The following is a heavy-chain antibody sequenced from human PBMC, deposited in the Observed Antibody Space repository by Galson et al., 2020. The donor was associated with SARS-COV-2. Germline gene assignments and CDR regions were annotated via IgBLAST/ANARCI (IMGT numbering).Heavy chain of an antibody. CDR3: ARDQAPLSFGGVIVIPGYFDY. CDR2: IKQDGSEK. CDR1: GFNFSSYW. Sequence: GGSLRLSCAASGFNFSSYWMSWVRQAPGKGLEWVANIKQDGSEKYYVDSVKGRFTISRDNAKNSLYLQMNSLRAEDTAVYYCARDQAPLSFGGVIVIPGYFDYWGQGTLVTVSS. D-gene: IGHD3-16*02. J-gene: IGHJ4*02. V-gene: IGHV3-7*01.